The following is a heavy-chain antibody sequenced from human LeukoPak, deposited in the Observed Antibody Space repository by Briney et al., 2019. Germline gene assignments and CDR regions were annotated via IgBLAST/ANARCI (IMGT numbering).Heavy chain of an antibody. J-gene: IGHJ4*02. D-gene: IGHD6-19*01. V-gene: IGHV3-21*01. CDR1: GFTFSRYS. Sequence: GGSLRLSCAASGFTFSRYSMNWVRQAPGQGLEWVSSISRSSSYIYYADSLKGRFTISRDNAKNSLYLQMNNLRAEDTAVYYCARGSDIEQWLVYFDSWGQGTLVTVSS. CDR3: ARGSDIEQWLVYFDS. CDR2: ISRSSSYI.